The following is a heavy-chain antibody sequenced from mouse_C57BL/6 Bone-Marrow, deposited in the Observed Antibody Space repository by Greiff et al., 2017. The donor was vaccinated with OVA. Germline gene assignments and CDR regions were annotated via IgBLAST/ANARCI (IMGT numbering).Heavy chain of an antibody. CDR1: GFTFSSYA. CDR2: ISDGGSYT. D-gene: IGHD4-1*01. V-gene: IGHV5-4*01. CDR3: ASQGNWALDY. Sequence: EVQLVESGGGLVKPGGSLKLSCAASGFTFSSYAMSWVRQTPEKRLEWVATISDGGSYTYYPDNVKGRFTISRDNAKNNLYLQMSHLKSEDTAMYYCASQGNWALDYWGQGTTLTVSS. J-gene: IGHJ2*01.